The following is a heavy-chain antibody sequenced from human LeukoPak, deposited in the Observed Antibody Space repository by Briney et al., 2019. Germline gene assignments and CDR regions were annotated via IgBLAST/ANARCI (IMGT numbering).Heavy chain of an antibody. CDR2: VKEDGSER. CDR3: LRGHYSQY. J-gene: IGHJ4*02. V-gene: IGHV3-7*01. CDR1: GFSFGDFW. D-gene: IGHD4-11*01. Sequence: PGGSLRLSCAASGFSFGDFWINWVRQAPGKGLEWVANVKEDGSERNYVDSVKGRFIISSDKSKNSVYLQMKGLRADDTAVNYCLRGHYSQYRSQGTLVSVSS.